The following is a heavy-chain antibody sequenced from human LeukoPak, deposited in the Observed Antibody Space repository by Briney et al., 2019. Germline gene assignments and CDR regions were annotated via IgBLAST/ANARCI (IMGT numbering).Heavy chain of an antibody. CDR2: IYYSGST. V-gene: IGHV4-31*03. J-gene: IGHJ4*02. CDR3: ARGGGSGSREFDY. CDR1: GGSISSSGYY. D-gene: IGHD1-26*01. Sequence: SETLSLTCTVSGGSISSSGYYWSWIRQHPGKGLEWIGYIYYSGSTYYNPSLKSRVTISVDTSKNQFSLKLSSVTAADTAVYYCARGGGSGSREFDYWGQGTLVTVSS.